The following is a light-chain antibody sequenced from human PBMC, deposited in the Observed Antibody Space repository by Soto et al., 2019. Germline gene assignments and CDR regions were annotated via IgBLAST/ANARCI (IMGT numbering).Light chain of an antibody. CDR2: DAS. CDR3: QQLT. Sequence: DIQMTQSPSTLSASVGDSVTITCRASQSISSWLAWYQQKPGKAPKLLIYDASSLESGVPSRFSGSGSGTEFTLTISSLQPDDFATYYCQQLTFGQGTRLEIK. V-gene: IGKV1-5*01. J-gene: IGKJ5*01. CDR1: QSISSW.